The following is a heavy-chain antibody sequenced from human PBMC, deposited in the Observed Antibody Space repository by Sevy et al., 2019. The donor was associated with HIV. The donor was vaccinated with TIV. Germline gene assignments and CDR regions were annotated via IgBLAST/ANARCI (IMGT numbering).Heavy chain of an antibody. V-gene: IGHV3-7*01. D-gene: IGHD1-26*01. Sequence: GGSLRLSCAASGFIFSTYWMSWVRQAPGKGLEGVANIKEDGSEKCYVVSVKGRFTISRDNAKNSLYLQMSSMRAEDTAVYYCARGGKYPGYWGQGTLVTVSS. CDR2: IKEDGSEK. J-gene: IGHJ4*02. CDR1: GFIFSTYW. CDR3: ARGGKYPGY.